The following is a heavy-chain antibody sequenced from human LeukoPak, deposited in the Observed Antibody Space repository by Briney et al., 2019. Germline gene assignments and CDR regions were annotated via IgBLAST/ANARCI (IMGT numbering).Heavy chain of an antibody. CDR2: IIPIFGTA. D-gene: IGHD3-10*01. J-gene: IGHJ4*02. CDR1: GGTFSSYA. Sequence: SVKVSCRASGGTFSSYAISWVRQAPGQGLEWMGGIIPIFGTANYAQKFQGRVTITADKSTSTAYMELSSLRSEDTAVYYCARDRDYGSGSPSFDYWGQGTLVTVSS. V-gene: IGHV1-69*06. CDR3: ARDRDYGSGSPSFDY.